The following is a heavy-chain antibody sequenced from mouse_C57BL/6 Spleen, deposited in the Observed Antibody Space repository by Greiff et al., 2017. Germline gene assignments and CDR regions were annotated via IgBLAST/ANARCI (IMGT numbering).Heavy chain of an antibody. J-gene: IGHJ2*01. CDR2: IDPSDSYT. V-gene: IGHV1-50*01. Sequence: VQLQQPGAELVKPGASVKLSCKASGYTFTSYWMQWVKQRPGQGLEWIGEIDPSDSYTNYNQKFKGKATLTVDTSSSTAYMQLSSLTSEDSAVYYCARCYGSSYRYFDYWGQGTTLTVSS. D-gene: IGHD1-1*01. CDR1: GYTFTSYW. CDR3: ARCYGSSYRYFDY.